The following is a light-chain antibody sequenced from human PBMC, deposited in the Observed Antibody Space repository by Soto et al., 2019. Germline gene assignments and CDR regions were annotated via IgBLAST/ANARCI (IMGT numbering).Light chain of an antibody. V-gene: IGKV3D-15*01. Sequence: EVVMTQAPATLSVSPGQSDTLCCRPRRTINDNVAWYQQKPDQAPRLLKDGATTRATNLPARFSGGHSGTAYTLTISSLQSVDAAVYYCQQYHQWPPVTFGGGTKVDIK. CDR3: QQYHQWPPVT. J-gene: IGKJ4*01. CDR1: RTINDN. CDR2: GAT.